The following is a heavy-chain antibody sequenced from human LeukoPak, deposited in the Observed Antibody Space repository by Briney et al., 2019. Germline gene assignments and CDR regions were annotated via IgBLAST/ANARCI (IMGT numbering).Heavy chain of an antibody. CDR1: GFTFSSYA. J-gene: IGHJ4*02. V-gene: IGHV3-23*01. CDR3: GANLEWLLLDY. D-gene: IGHD3-3*01. Sequence: GGSLRLSCAASGFTFSSYAMSWVRQAPGKGLEWLSAISGSGGSTYYADSVKGRFTISRDNSKNTLYLQMNSLRAEDTAVYYCGANLEWLLLDYWGQGTLVTVSS. CDR2: ISGSGGST.